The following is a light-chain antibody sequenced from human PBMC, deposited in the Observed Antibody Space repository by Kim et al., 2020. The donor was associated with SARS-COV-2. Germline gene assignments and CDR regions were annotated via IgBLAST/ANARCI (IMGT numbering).Light chain of an antibody. CDR2: SND. J-gene: IGLJ3*02. CDR1: SSNIGSNH. CDR3: AAWDDSLRGRV. Sequence: ELTQPPSASGTPGQRVTISCSGSSSNIGSNHVYWYQQFPGTAPKVLVYSNDQRPSGVPDRFSGSKSGTSVSLAISGLRSEDEADYYCAAWDDSLRGRVFGGGTQLTVL. V-gene: IGLV1-47*02.